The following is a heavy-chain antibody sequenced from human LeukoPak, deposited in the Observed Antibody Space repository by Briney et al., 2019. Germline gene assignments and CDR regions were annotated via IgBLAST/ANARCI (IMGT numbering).Heavy chain of an antibody. D-gene: IGHD1-1*01. CDR1: GFTFSGNH. CDR2: ISSRGYTI. V-gene: IGHV3-11*01. CDR3: ASQEGVRYFDY. Sequence: GGSLRLSCAGSGFTFSGNHMSWIRQAPGKGLEWVSYISSRGYTIYYADSVKGRFTISRDNAKNLLYLQMHSLRAEDTAVYYCASQEGVRYFDYWGQGTLVTVSS. J-gene: IGHJ4*02.